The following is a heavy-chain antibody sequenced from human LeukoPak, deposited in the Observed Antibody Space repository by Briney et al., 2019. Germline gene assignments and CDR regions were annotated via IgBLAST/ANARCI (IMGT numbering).Heavy chain of an antibody. D-gene: IGHD3-22*01. CDR3: ARVQRDSLRRFDP. J-gene: IGHJ5*02. Sequence: SETLSLTCTVSGGSISSGGYYWSWIRQHPGKGLEWIGYIYYSGSTYYNPSLKSRVTISVDTSKNQFSLKLSSVTAADTAVYYCARVQRDSLRRFDPWGQGTPVTVSS. V-gene: IGHV4-31*03. CDR1: GGSISSGGYY. CDR2: IYYSGST.